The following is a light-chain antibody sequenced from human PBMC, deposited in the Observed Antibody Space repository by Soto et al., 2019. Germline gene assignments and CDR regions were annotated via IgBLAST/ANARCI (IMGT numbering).Light chain of an antibody. Sequence: DMEITQSPSSLSASVGDRVTITCRASQNIRYYLNWYQQRPGKSPKLLLYAASSLQSGVPSRFSGSGSGTDFTLTISNLQPDDFATYYCQKSYNTPITFGKGKRRAIK. J-gene: IGKJ5*01. CDR1: QNIRYY. V-gene: IGKV1-39*01. CDR2: AAS. CDR3: QKSYNTPIT.